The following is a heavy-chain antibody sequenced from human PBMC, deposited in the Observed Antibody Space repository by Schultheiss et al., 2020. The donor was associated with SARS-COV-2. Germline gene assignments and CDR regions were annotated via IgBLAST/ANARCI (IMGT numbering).Heavy chain of an antibody. D-gene: IGHD3-22*01. J-gene: IGHJ2*01. CDR2: ISYDRSNK. CDR3: ANQMIVVVYWYFDL. V-gene: IGHV3-30-3*01. Sequence: SCAASGFTFSSYAMHWVRQAPGKGLEWVAVISYDRSNKYYADSVKGRFTISRDNSKNTLYLQMNSLRAEDTAVYYCANQMIVVVYWYFDLWGRGTLVTVSS. CDR1: GFTFSSYA.